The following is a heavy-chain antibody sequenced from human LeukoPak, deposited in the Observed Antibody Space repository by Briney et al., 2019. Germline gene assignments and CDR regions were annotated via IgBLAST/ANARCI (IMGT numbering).Heavy chain of an antibody. V-gene: IGHV4-4*07. Sequence: PSETLSLTCIVSGTSVNNYYWSWIRQPAGKGLEWIGRIYSSGSTNYNLSLTSRVSISVDKSKNQVPLKLESVTAADTAVYYCARERVGYDTSGRGPRFDSWGQGTLVTVSS. CDR1: GTSVNNYY. J-gene: IGHJ4*02. CDR2: IYSSGST. CDR3: ARERVGYDTSGRGPRFDS. D-gene: IGHD3-22*01.